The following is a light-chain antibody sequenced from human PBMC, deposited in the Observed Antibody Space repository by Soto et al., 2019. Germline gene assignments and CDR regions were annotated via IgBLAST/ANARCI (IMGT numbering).Light chain of an antibody. CDR3: QHTYSTPRT. CDR2: AAS. Sequence: DIQMTQSPSSLSASVGDRVTITCRASRSISTHLNWYQQRPGKAPHLLIFAASTLHSGVPPRFSGSGAGTDFTLTISSLQPEDLATYYCQHTYSTPRTFGQGTKVYIK. V-gene: IGKV1-39*01. CDR1: RSISTH. J-gene: IGKJ1*01.